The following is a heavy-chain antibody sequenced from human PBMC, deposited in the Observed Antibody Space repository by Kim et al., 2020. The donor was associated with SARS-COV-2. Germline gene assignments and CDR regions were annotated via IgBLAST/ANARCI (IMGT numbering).Heavy chain of an antibody. CDR3: ARDPLNDDYGDYGTGGGAVPNWFDP. Sequence: SETLSLTCTVSGGSISSYYWSWIRQPAGKGLEWIGRIYTSGSTNYNPSLKSRVTMSVDTSKNQFSLKLSSVTAADTAVYYCARDPLNDDYGDYGTGGGAVPNWFDPWGQGTLVTVSS. J-gene: IGHJ5*02. V-gene: IGHV4-4*07. D-gene: IGHD4-17*01. CDR2: IYTSGST. CDR1: GGSISSYY.